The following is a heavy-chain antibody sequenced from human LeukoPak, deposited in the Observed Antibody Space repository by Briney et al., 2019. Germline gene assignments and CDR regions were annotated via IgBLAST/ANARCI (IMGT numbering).Heavy chain of an antibody. Sequence: PSETLSLTCVVSGGSISRGSYYWNWIRQPAGKGLEWMGRIYNSGSTNYNPSLNSRVTISADMSRNQLSLQLTSVTAADTAVYYCARQTFGALYFDYWGQGALVIVSS. J-gene: IGHJ4*02. D-gene: IGHD3-10*01. CDR2: IYNSGST. CDR3: ARQTFGALYFDY. V-gene: IGHV4-61*02. CDR1: GGSISRGSYY.